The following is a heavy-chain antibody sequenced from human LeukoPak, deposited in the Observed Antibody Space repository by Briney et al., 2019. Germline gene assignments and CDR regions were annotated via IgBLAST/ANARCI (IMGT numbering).Heavy chain of an antibody. CDR2: ISGSGGST. CDR3: AKSFRSGYDANFDY. Sequence: GGSLRLSCAASGFTFSSYAMSWVRQAPGKGLEWVSAISGSGGSTYYADSVKGRFTISRDNSKDTLYLQMNSLRAEDTAVYYCAKSFRSGYDANFDYWGQGTLVTVSS. D-gene: IGHD5-12*01. V-gene: IGHV3-23*01. CDR1: GFTFSSYA. J-gene: IGHJ4*02.